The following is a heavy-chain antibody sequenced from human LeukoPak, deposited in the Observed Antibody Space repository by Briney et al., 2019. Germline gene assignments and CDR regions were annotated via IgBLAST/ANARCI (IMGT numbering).Heavy chain of an antibody. Sequence: ASVKVSCKASGGTFSSYAISWVRQAPGQGLEWMGWISGDNGDTNYAQKLQGRVTMTTDTSTSTAYMELRSLRSDDTAVYYCARESTDCSSTSCQPNDYWGQGTLVTVSS. V-gene: IGHV1-18*01. CDR2: ISGDNGDT. J-gene: IGHJ4*02. D-gene: IGHD2-2*01. CDR1: GGTFSSYA. CDR3: ARESTDCSSTSCQPNDY.